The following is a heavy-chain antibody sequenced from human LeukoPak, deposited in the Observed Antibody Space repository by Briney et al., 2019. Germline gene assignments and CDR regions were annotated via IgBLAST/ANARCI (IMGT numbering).Heavy chain of an antibody. CDR1: GYTFTSYY. V-gene: IGHV1-46*01. CDR3: AGDGAPYYYDSSGYYHLEY. J-gene: IGHJ4*02. D-gene: IGHD3-22*01. CDR2: INPSGGST. Sequence: ASVKVSCKASGYTFTSYYMHWVRQAPGQGLEWMGIINPSGGSTSYAQKFQGRVTMTRDMSTSTVYMELSSLRSEDTAVYYCAGDGAPYYYDSSGYYHLEYWGQGTLVNVSS.